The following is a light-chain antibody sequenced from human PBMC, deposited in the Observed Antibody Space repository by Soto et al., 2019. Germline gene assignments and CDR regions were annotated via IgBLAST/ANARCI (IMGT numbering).Light chain of an antibody. V-gene: IGLV3-1*01. J-gene: IGLJ2*01. Sequence: SSELTQPPSVSVSPGQTASITCSGDKLGDKYACWYLQKPGQSPVLVIYEDRKRPSGIPERFSGSNSGNTATLTISGTQAMDEADYYCQAWDSSTSVVFGGGTKLTVL. CDR1: KLGDKY. CDR3: QAWDSSTSVV. CDR2: EDR.